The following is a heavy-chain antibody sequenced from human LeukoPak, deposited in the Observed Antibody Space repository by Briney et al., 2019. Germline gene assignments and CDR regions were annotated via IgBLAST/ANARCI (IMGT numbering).Heavy chain of an antibody. V-gene: IGHV1-2*06. Sequence: ASVKVSFTASGYTFTVYYMHWVRQAPGQGLEWMGRINPNSGGTDYAQKFQGRVTMTRDTSISTAYMELSRLRSDDTAVCSCARTLSETTYSLDTWGQGTLVTVS. CDR3: ARTLSETTYSLDT. D-gene: IGHD1-20*01. CDR1: GYTFTVYY. CDR2: INPNSGGT. J-gene: IGHJ5*02.